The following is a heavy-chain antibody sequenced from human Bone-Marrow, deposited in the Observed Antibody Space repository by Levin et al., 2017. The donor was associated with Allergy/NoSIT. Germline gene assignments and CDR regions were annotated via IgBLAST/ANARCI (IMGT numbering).Heavy chain of an antibody. CDR2: IVPMLGIG. CDR1: GGTLGSNS. CDR3: ARGRYYDSTGRTPGWYFDL. Sequence: SVKVSCKPSGGTLGSNSITWVRQAPGQGLEWMGRIVPMLGIGNSAQRFQGRVTITADKSTGTAYMELTRLRSEDTARYYCARGRYYDSTGRTPGWYFDLWGRGTLVTVSS. V-gene: IGHV1-69*04. J-gene: IGHJ2*01. D-gene: IGHD3-22*01.